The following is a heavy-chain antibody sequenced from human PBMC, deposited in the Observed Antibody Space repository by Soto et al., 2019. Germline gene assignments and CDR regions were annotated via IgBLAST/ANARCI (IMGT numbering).Heavy chain of an antibody. CDR3: VRQSYGTSSNFDY. J-gene: IGHJ4*02. CDR1: GGSIVSTSYY. CDR2: VYYTGNT. D-gene: IGHD6-6*01. Sequence: QLQLQESGPGLVKSSETLSLSCTVSGGSIVSTSYYWGWIRQSPGKGLAWIGNVYYTGNTHYNPSLESRVTTSADTSRNQFSLNVTSVTAADTAVYYCVRQSYGTSSNFDYWGQGTLVTVSS. V-gene: IGHV4-39*01.